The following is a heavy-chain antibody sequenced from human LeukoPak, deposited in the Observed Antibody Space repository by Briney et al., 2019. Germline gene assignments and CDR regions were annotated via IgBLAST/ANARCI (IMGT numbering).Heavy chain of an antibody. CDR2: ISYDGSNK. Sequence: GGSLRLSCAASGFTFSAYWMTWVRQGPGKGLEWVAVISYDGSNKYYADSVKGRFTISRDNSKNTLYLQMNSLRAEDTAVYYCARPPGSSWYYYFDYWGQGTLVTISS. D-gene: IGHD6-13*01. J-gene: IGHJ4*02. CDR1: GFTFSAYW. V-gene: IGHV3-30-3*01. CDR3: ARPPGSSWYYYFDY.